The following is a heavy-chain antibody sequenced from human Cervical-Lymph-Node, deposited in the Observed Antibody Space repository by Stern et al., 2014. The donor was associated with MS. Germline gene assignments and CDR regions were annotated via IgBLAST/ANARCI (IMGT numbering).Heavy chain of an antibody. CDR3: ARVPIISFLLKDTIDV. CDR2: IFPSDSDV. CDR1: GYSFASYY. V-gene: IGHV5-51*01. Sequence: EVQLVESGAEVKKPVESLRISCTGSGYSFASYYIAWVRQLPGKGLEWMGIIFPSDSDVKYSPSFQGRVTISADKSINTAYLQWSSLRVSDTAMYFCARVPIISFLLKDTIDVWGQGTKVTVSS. J-gene: IGHJ3*01.